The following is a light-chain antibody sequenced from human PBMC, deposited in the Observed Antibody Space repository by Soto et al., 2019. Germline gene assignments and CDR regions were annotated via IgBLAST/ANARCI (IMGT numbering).Light chain of an antibody. CDR3: QQYGSSPLST. V-gene: IGKV3-20*01. Sequence: EIELTQSPGTLSLSPGERATLSCRASQSVSSSYLAWYQQKPGQAPRLLIYGASSRATGIPDRFSGSGSGTDFTLTIRRLEPEDFAVYYCQQYGSSPLSTFGQGTKVEIK. CDR2: GAS. J-gene: IGKJ1*01. CDR1: QSVSSSY.